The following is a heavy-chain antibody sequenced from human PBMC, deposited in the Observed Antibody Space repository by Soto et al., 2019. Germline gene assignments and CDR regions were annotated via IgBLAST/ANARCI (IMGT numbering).Heavy chain of an antibody. D-gene: IGHD1-26*01. Sequence: SETLSLTCNVSGDSIGRFYWSWIRQSAEKGLEWIGRVYSTGGTAYNPALKGRVTISLDRSNNHVSLEMNSVTAADTAGYFCARDLSGTGLDIWGRGTRVTVSS. CDR3: ARDLSGTGLDI. CDR2: VYSTGGT. J-gene: IGHJ6*02. CDR1: GDSIGRFY. V-gene: IGHV4-4*07.